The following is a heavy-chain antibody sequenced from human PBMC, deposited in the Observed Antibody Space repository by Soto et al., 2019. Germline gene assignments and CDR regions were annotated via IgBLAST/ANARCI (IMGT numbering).Heavy chain of an antibody. CDR3: TTDPPLI. CDR2: IKSKTDGGTT. CDR1: GFTFSNAW. J-gene: IGHJ2*01. Sequence: EVQLVESGGGLVKPGGSLRLSCAASGFTFSNAWMSWVRQAPGKGLEWVGRIKSKTDGGTTDYAAPVKGRFTISRDDSKNPLYLKIKTRKAGDTAVYSFTTDPPLIWGRGTLVTVSS. D-gene: IGHD3-16*02. V-gene: IGHV3-15*01.